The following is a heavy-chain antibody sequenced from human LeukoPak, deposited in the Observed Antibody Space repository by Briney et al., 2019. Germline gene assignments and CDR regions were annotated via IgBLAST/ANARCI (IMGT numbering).Heavy chain of an antibody. J-gene: IGHJ4*02. CDR1: GFTFDDYA. D-gene: IGHD5-24*01. CDR2: ISHDGII. CDR3: ARDWVYKIDY. Sequence: GGSLRLSCAASGFTFDDYAMHWVRRTPGKGLVWVSRISHDGIISYADSVKGRFTISRDNAKNTLTLQMNSLRVEDTAVYFCARDWVYKIDYWGRGTLVTVSS. V-gene: IGHV3-74*01.